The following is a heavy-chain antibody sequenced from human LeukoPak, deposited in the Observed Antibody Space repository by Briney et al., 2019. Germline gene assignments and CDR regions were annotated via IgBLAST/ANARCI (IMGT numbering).Heavy chain of an antibody. D-gene: IGHD1-26*01. Sequence: ASVKVSCKASGYTFTSYGISWVRQAPGQGLEWMGWISAYNGNTNYAQKLQGRVTMTTDTSTSTAYMELRSLRSDDTAVYYCARDRNSGSCLIYYYYYYMDVWGKGTTVTVSS. J-gene: IGHJ6*03. CDR2: ISAYNGNT. CDR1: GYTFTSYG. CDR3: ARDRNSGSCLIYYYYYYMDV. V-gene: IGHV1-18*01.